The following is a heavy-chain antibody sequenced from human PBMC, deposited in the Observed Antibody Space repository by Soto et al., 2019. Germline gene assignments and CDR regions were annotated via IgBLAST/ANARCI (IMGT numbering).Heavy chain of an antibody. CDR3: ARALGAPIVDS. CDR1: GYTFISYG. V-gene: IGHV1-18*01. J-gene: IGHJ4*02. CDR2: ISGYNGNT. Sequence: QVQLVQSGAEVKKPGASVKVSCKASGYTFISYGISWVRQAPGQGLEWMGWISGYNGNTKYAQKLQGRVTMTTDTSTSTAYMELRTLTSDATAVSYCARALGAPIVDSWGQGTLVTVSS. D-gene: IGHD3-22*01.